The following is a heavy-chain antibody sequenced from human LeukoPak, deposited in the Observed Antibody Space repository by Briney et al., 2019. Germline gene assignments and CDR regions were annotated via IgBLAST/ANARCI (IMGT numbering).Heavy chain of an antibody. CDR1: GYTLTELS. Sequence: ASVKVSCKVSGYTLTELSMHWVRQAPGKGLEWMGGFDPEDGETIYAQKFQGRVTMTEDTSTDTAYMELSSLGSEDTAVYYCATDEGVGALLDYWGQGTLVTVSS. V-gene: IGHV1-24*01. CDR2: FDPEDGET. CDR3: ATDEGVGALLDY. J-gene: IGHJ4*02. D-gene: IGHD3-16*01.